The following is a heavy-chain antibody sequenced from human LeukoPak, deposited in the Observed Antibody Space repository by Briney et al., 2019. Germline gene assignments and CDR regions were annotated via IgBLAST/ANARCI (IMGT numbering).Heavy chain of an antibody. CDR1: GGSISSYY. J-gene: IGHJ3*02. CDR2: IYYSGST. D-gene: IGHD3-22*01. CDR3: ARAPGSSGHQGAFDI. Sequence: SETLSLTCTVSGGSISSYYWSWIRQAPGKGLEWIGYIYYSGSTNYNPSLKSRVTISVDTSKNQFSLKLSSVTAADTAVYYCARAPGSSGHQGAFDIWGQGTMVTVSS. V-gene: IGHV4-59*01.